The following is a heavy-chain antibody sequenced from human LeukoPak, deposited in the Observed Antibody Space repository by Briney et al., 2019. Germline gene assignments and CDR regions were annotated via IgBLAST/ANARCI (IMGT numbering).Heavy chain of an antibody. J-gene: IGHJ4*02. CDR2: ISGIGDGT. CDR1: AFTFSNYA. V-gene: IGHV3-23*01. D-gene: IGHD5-18*01. Sequence: GGSLRLSCAASAFTFSNYAMNWVRQAPGKGLEWVAVISGIGDGTCYADSVTGRFTISRDNSKNTLYLQMKSLRAEDTAVYYCAKAGEQQWLRMHFDNWGQGTLVTVSS. CDR3: AKAGEQQWLRMHFDN.